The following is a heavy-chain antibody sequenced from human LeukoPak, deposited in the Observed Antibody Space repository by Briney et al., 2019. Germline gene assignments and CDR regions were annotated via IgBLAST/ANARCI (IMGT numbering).Heavy chain of an antibody. J-gene: IGHJ4*02. CDR3: ARQTAMGRSGDF. CDR2: IDPSDSDT. Sequence: GESLKISCKASGYSFTNYWIGWVRQMPEKGLEWMGIIDPSDSDTQYTPSFQGQVTISADKSLTTAYLQWNSLKASDTAMYYCARQTAMGRSGDFWGQGTLVTVSS. CDR1: GYSFTNYW. V-gene: IGHV5-51*01. D-gene: IGHD5-18*01.